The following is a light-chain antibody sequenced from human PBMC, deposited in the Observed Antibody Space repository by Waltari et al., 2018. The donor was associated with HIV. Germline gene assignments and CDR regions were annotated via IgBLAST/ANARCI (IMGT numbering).Light chain of an antibody. J-gene: IGLJ2*01. CDR1: SSNIGTEN. CDR3: ATWDDSLNVVF. Sequence: QSVVTQPPSASGTPGQRVTISCSGSSSNIGTENVNWYQQFPGTAPKLLIFNTHQQRSGLPDRVSCCRSGTSASLTIMGLRSEDEADYYCATWDDSLNVVFFGGGTKLTVL. V-gene: IGLV1-44*01. CDR2: NTH.